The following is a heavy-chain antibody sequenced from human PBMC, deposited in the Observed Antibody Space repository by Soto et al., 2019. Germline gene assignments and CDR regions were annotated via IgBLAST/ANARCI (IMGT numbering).Heavy chain of an antibody. CDR1: GDSISSRSHY. V-gene: IGHV4-31*03. CDR3: AREGRHSGGMRESWFDP. D-gene: IGHD3-10*01. Sequence: LSLTCTVSGDSISSRSHYWNWIRQVPGKGLEFIGYIFYTGATYYNPSLRGRVSMSTDTSKNQFSLNLRSVTAADTAIYYCAREGRHSGGMRESWFDPWGQGTLVTVSS. CDR2: IFYTGAT. J-gene: IGHJ5*02.